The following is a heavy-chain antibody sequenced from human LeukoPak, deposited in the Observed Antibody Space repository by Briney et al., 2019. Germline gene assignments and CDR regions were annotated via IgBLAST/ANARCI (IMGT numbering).Heavy chain of an antibody. CDR3: AKDFSSSWHDAFDI. V-gene: IGHV3-30*18. J-gene: IGHJ3*02. Sequence: GGSLRLSCAASGFIFSSYGMHWVRQAPGKGLEWVAVISYDGSNKYYADSVKGRFTISRDNSKNTLYLQMNSLRAEDTAVYYCAKDFSSSWHDAFDIWGQGTMVTVSS. D-gene: IGHD6-13*01. CDR1: GFIFSSYG. CDR2: ISYDGSNK.